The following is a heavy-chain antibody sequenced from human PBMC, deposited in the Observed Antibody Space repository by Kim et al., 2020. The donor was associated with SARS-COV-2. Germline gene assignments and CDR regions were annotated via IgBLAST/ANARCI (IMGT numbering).Heavy chain of an antibody. V-gene: IGHV4-31*03. CDR1: GGSISSGGYY. Sequence: SETLSLTCTVSGGSISSGGYYWSWIRQHPGKGLEWSGYIYYSGSTYYNPSLKSRVTISVDTSKNQFSLKLSSVTAADTAVYYCARAVVVITLIYFDYWGQGTLVIVSS. CDR2: IYYSGST. J-gene: IGHJ4*02. CDR3: ARAVVVITLIYFDY. D-gene: IGHD3-22*01.